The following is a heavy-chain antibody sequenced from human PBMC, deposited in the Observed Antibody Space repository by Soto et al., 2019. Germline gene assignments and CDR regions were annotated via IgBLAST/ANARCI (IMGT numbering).Heavy chain of an antibody. CDR2: IYRSVP. D-gene: IGHD3-16*01. V-gene: IGHV4-59*03. J-gene: IGHJ5*02. CDR1: GDSIDIYY. CDR3: RRRSFRGPLGWFDP. Sequence: SETLSLTCFVSGDSIDIYYWSWIRQVPGKGLEWIGAIYRSVPRYNPSLKDRVTISFNTSAKEFHLKLTSETAADTAVDYWRRRSFRGPLGWFDPWGQGTPVTVSS.